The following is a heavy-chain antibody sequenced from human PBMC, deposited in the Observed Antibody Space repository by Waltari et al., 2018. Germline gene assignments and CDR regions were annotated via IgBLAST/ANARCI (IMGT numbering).Heavy chain of an antibody. V-gene: IGHV4-34*01. Sequence: QVQLQKWGAGLLKPSETLSLTCAVYGGSFSGYYWSWKRKTPGKGLEWVVEIHHSGSTNYDPSLKSRVTISVDTSKNRFSLKLSSVTAADTAVYYCARTTYYYDSSPYFQHWGQGTLVTVSS. D-gene: IGHD3-22*01. J-gene: IGHJ1*01. CDR3: ARTTYYYDSSPYFQH. CDR2: IHHSGST. CDR1: GGSFSGYY.